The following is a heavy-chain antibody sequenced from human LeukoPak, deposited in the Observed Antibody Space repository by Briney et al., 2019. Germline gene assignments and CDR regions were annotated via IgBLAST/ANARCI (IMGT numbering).Heavy chain of an antibody. V-gene: IGHV4-39*01. J-gene: IGHJ4*02. CDR2: IYYSGST. CDR3: ARTNFDWLMPFDY. CDR1: GGSISSSSYY. D-gene: IGHD3-9*01. Sequence: PSETLSLTCTVSGGSISSSSYYWGWIRQPPGKGLEWIGSIYYSGSTYYNPSLKSRVTISVDTSKNQFSLKLSSVTAADTAVYYCARTNFDWLMPFDYWGQGTLVTVSS.